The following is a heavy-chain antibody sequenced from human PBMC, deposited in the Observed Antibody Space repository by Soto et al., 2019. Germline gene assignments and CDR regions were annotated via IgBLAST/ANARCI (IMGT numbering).Heavy chain of an antibody. CDR2: IIPIFGTA. J-gene: IGHJ6*02. D-gene: IGHD3-9*01. V-gene: IGHV1-69*13. CDR1: GGTFSSYA. Sequence: ASVKVSRKSSGGTFSSYAISWVRQAPGQGLEWMGGIIPIFGTANYAQKFQGRVTITADESTSTAYMELSSLRSEDTAVYYCARGVNYDILTGTLDYYYGMDVWGQGTTVTVSS. CDR3: ARGVNYDILTGTLDYYYGMDV.